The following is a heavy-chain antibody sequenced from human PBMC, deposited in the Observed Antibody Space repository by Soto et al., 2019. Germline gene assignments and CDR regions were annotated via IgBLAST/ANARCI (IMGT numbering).Heavy chain of an antibody. CDR1: GFTFSDYY. J-gene: IGHJ6*03. CDR3: ARDFTRSRYYYYMDV. CDR2: ISSSGSTI. V-gene: IGHV3-11*01. Sequence: AGGSLRLSCXASGFTFSDYYMRWIRKATGKGLEWVSYISSSGSTIYYADSVKGRFTISRDNAKNSLYLQMNSLRAEDTAVYYCARDFTRSRYYYYMDVWGKGTTVTVS.